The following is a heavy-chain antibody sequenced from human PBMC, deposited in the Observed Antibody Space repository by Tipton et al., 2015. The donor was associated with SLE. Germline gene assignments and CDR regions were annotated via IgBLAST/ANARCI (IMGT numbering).Heavy chain of an antibody. V-gene: IGHV3-7*01. D-gene: IGHD6-13*01. J-gene: IGHJ4*02. CDR1: GFTFSSYW. CDR3: ARDWAIAGVDY. Sequence: SLRLSCAASGFTFSSYWMSWVRQAPGRGLEWVANIKQDGSEKYYVDSVKGRFTISRDNAKNSLCLQMNSLRAEDTAVYYCARDWAIAGVDYWGQGTLVTVSS. CDR2: IKQDGSEK.